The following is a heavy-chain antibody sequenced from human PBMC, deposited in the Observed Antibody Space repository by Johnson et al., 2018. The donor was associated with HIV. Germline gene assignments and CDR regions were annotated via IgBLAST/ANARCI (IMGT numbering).Heavy chain of an antibody. CDR2: ISSSGSTI. Sequence: VQLVESGGGLVKPGGSLRLSCAASGFTFSDYYMSWIRQAPGKGLEWVSYISSSGSTIYYAASVKGRFTISRDNAKNSLYLQMNSLRAEDTALYYWARPVIAVAAAPDDDAFDIWGQGTMVTVSS. V-gene: IGHV3-11*04. CDR3: ARPVIAVAAAPDDDAFDI. D-gene: IGHD6-19*01. CDR1: GFTFSDYY. J-gene: IGHJ3*02.